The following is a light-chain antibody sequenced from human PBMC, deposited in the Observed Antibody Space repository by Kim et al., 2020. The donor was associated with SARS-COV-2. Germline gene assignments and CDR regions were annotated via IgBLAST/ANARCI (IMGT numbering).Light chain of an antibody. V-gene: IGLV2-8*01. CDR3: SSYADSDSLV. CDR2: EVS. J-gene: IGLJ3*02. CDR1: SSDIGGGHNF. Sequence: QSVTISCSGPSSDIGGGHNFVSWYQQHPGKAPKLIIYEVSQRPSGVPNRFSGSKSGNTASLTVSGLHAEDEADYYCSSYADSDSLVFGGGTQLTVL.